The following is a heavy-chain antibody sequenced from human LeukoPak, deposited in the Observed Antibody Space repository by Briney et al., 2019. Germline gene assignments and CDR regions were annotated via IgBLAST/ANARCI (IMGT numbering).Heavy chain of an antibody. D-gene: IGHD2-2*01. J-gene: IGHJ4*02. CDR3: AKASVVVPATMAH. CDR1: GFTFSSYS. Sequence: PGGSLRLSCAASGFTFSSYSMNWVRQAPGKGLEWVAFIRYDGSIKYYADSVKGRFTISRDNSKNTLYLEMSSLRVEDTAVYYCAKASVVVPATMAHWGQGTLVTVSS. CDR2: IRYDGSIK. V-gene: IGHV3-30*02.